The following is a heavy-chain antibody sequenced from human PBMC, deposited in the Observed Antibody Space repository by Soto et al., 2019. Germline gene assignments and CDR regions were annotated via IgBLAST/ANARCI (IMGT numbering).Heavy chain of an antibody. J-gene: IGHJ4*02. CDR3: ARDGWMGAQRYYFDY. CDR1: GFTFSSYD. CDR2: ISYDGSNK. V-gene: IGHV3-30-3*01. D-gene: IGHD1-26*01. Sequence: QVQLVESGGGVVQPGRSLRLSCAASGFTFSSYDMHWVRQAPGKGLEWVAVISYDGSNKYYADSVKGRFTISRDNSKNTLYLQMNSLRAEDTAVYYCARDGWMGAQRYYFDYLGQGILVTVSS.